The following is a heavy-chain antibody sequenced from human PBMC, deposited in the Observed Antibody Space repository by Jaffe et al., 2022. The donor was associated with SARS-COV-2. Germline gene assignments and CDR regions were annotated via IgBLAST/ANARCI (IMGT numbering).Heavy chain of an antibody. Sequence: QVQLQESGPGLVKPSETLSLTCTVSGGSISSYYWSWIRQPAGKGLEWIGRIYTSGSTNYNPSLKSRVTMSVDTSKNQFSLKLSSVTAADTAVYYCARDRRRWELRGYYYYGMDVWGQGTTVTVSS. D-gene: IGHD1-26*01. CDR2: IYTSGST. CDR3: ARDRRRWELRGYYYYGMDV. V-gene: IGHV4-4*07. CDR1: GGSISSYY. J-gene: IGHJ6*02.